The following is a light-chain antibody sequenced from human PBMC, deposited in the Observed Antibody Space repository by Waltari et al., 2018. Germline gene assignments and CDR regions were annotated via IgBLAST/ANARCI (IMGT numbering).Light chain of an antibody. Sequence: DIEVTQSPDSLAVSLGERATLNCKSSQSVFYRSTNKNYLSWYQQKPGQPPKLLISWASTRESGVPDRFSGSASGTDFTLTINSLQAEDVAIYYCQQYFTILSFGPGTKVQI. CDR1: QSVFYRSTNKNY. V-gene: IGKV4-1*01. J-gene: IGKJ3*01. CDR2: WAS. CDR3: QQYFTILS.